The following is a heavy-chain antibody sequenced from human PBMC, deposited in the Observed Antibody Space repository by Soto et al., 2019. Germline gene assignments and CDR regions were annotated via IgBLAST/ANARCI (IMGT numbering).Heavy chain of an antibody. CDR2: IRNKANRYTT. J-gene: IGHJ4*02. V-gene: IGHV3-72*01. Sequence: GGSLRLSCAASGFTFSDLYMDWVRQAPGKGLEWVGRIRNKANRYTTEYAASVRGRFTISRDDSKNSLYLQMNSLKTEDTAVYYCAASATSFDYWGQGTLVTVSS. CDR3: AASATSFDY. CDR1: GFTFSDLY.